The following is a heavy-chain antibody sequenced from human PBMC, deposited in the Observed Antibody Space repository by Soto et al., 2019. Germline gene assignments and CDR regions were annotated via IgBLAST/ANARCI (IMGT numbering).Heavy chain of an antibody. D-gene: IGHD2-15*01. Sequence: SVKVSCKASGGTFSSYAISWVRQAPGQGLEWMGGIIPIFGTANYAQKFQGRVTITADESTSTAYMELSSLRSEDTAVYYCARANCSGGSCYSYYYYGMDVWGQGTTVTVSS. J-gene: IGHJ6*02. V-gene: IGHV1-69*13. CDR2: IIPIFGTA. CDR1: GGTFSSYA. CDR3: ARANCSGGSCYSYYYYGMDV.